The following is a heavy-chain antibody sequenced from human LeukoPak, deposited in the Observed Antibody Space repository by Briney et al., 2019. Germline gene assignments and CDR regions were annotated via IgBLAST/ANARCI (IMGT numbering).Heavy chain of an antibody. CDR3: SRDRINMMVLGHDAGLDF. V-gene: IGHV3-30*03. Sequence: GGSLRLSCVGSGFSLNEYGIHWVRQAPGKGLEWVAVVSYDGGHKYYADSVKGRFTISRDTSSDTVSLQMNSLRVEDTAVYYCSRDRINMMVLGHDAGLDFWGQGTLVTVSS. D-gene: IGHD3-22*01. J-gene: IGHJ4*02. CDR1: GFSLNEYG. CDR2: VSYDGGHK.